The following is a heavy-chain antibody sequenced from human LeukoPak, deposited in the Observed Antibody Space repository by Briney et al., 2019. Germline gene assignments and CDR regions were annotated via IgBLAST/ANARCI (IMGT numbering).Heavy chain of an antibody. CDR3: AREGWGNYYMDV. D-gene: IGHD2-8*02. CDR1: GYAFSGSY. J-gene: IGHJ6*03. V-gene: IGHV1-2*02. CDR2: INSKSGGT. Sequence: ASMKVSCKASGYAFSGSYLHWVRQAPGQGLEWMGWINSKSGGTSYAQKFQGRVTMTRDTSINTGYMELSGLTFDDTALYYCAREGWGNYYMDVWATGPRSPSP.